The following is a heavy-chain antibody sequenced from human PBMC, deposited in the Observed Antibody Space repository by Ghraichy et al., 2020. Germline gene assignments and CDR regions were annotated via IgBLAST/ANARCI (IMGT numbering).Heavy chain of an antibody. CDR3: ARRGSAAYPFDY. CDR1: GGSISGFY. CDR2: VYYSGST. V-gene: IGHV4-59*01. D-gene: IGHD2-15*01. Sequence: SQTLSLTCTVSGGSISGFYWSWIRQPPGKGLEWIGYVYYSGSTSYNPPLKSRVTISVDTSKNQFSLKLSSVTAADAAVYYCARRGSAAYPFDYWGQGTLVTVSS. J-gene: IGHJ4*02.